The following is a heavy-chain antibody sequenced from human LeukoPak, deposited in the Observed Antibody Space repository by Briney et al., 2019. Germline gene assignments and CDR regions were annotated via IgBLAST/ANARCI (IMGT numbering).Heavy chain of an antibody. CDR1: GYTFTGYY. CDR3: ASMVRGVTDAFDI. D-gene: IGHD3-10*01. Sequence: ASVKVSCKASGYTFTGYYMHWVRQAPGQGLEWMGWINPNSGGTNYAQKFQGWVTMTRDTSISTAYMELSRLRSDDPAVYYCASMVRGVTDAFDIWGQGTMVTVSS. CDR2: INPNSGGT. V-gene: IGHV1-2*04. J-gene: IGHJ3*02.